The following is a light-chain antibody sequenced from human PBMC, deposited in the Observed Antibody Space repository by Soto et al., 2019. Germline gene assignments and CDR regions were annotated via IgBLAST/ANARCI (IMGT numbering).Light chain of an antibody. Sequence: DIVMTQSPDSLAVSLGERATINCKSSRSILSSSNNKNYLAWYQQKPGQPPRLLIYWASTRESGVPDRFSGSGSGTDFTLTISSLQAEDVAVYYGQQYYSSPFTFGPGTKVDI. CDR3: QQYYSSPFT. J-gene: IGKJ3*01. CDR2: WAS. V-gene: IGKV4-1*01. CDR1: RSILSSSNNKNY.